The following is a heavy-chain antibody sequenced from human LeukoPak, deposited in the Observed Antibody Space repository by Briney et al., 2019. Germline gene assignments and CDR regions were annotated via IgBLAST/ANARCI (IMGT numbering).Heavy chain of an antibody. CDR3: AKDLATYSSTWYGGGFDY. CDR1: GFTFSSYE. J-gene: IGHJ4*02. V-gene: IGHV3-48*03. CDR2: ISSSGSTI. Sequence: GGSLRLSCAASGFTFSSYEMNWVRQAPGKGLEWVSYISSSGSTIYYADSVKGRFTVSRDSSKNTVYLQMNSLRAEDTAVYYCAKDLATYSSTWYGGGFDYWGQGTLVTVSS. D-gene: IGHD6-13*01.